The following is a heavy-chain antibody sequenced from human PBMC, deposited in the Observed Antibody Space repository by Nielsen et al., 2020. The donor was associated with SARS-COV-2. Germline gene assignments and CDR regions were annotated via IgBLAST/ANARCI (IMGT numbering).Heavy chain of an antibody. CDR2: ITGSGGST. CDR3: AKEYSSGWPFDY. Sequence: GESLKISCAASGLTFSSYAMSWVRQAPGKGLEWVSTITGSGGSTYYADSVKGRFTISRDNSKNTLYLQMNSLRAEDTAVYYCAKEYSSGWPFDYWGQGTLVTVSS. D-gene: IGHD6-19*01. CDR1: GLTFSSYA. J-gene: IGHJ4*02. V-gene: IGHV3-23*01.